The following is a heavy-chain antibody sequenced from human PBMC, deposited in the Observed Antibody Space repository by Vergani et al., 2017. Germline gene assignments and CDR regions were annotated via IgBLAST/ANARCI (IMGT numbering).Heavy chain of an antibody. D-gene: IGHD2-15*01. Sequence: EVQLLESGGGLVQPGGSLRLSCAASGFTFSSYAMSWVRQAPGKGLEWVGRIKSKTDGGTTDYAAPVKGRFTISRDDSKNTLYLQMNSLKTEDTAVYYCTTERRXIKLGYCSGGSCYPVDYWGQGTLVTVSS. CDR3: TTERRXIKLGYCSGGSCYPVDY. V-gene: IGHV3-15*01. CDR2: IKSKTDGGTT. J-gene: IGHJ4*02. CDR1: GFTFSSYA.